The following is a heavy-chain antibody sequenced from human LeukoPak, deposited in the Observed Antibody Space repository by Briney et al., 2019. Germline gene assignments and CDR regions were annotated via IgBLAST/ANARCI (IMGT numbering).Heavy chain of an antibody. V-gene: IGHV3-64*01. CDR1: GFTFSSYN. J-gene: IGHJ4*02. CDR3: ARGQIVGAPPGNY. Sequence: GGSLRLSCAASGFTFSSYNMNWVRQAPGKGLEYVSAISSNGGSTYYANSVKGRFTISRDNSKNTLYLQMGSLRAEDMAVYYCARGQIVGAPPGNYWGQGTLVTVSS. CDR2: ISSNGGST. D-gene: IGHD1-26*01.